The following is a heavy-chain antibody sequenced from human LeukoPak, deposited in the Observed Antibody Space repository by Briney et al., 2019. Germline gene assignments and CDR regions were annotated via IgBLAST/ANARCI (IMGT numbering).Heavy chain of an antibody. CDR3: ARVPLYGEAFDI. J-gene: IGHJ3*02. D-gene: IGHD3-10*01. CDR1: GGSISSGDYY. V-gene: IGHV4-30-4*08. Sequence: SQTLSLTCTVSGGSISSGDYYWSWIRQPPGKGLEWIGYIYYSGSTYYNPSLKSRVTISVDTSKNQFSLKLSSVTAADTAVYYCARVPLYGEAFDIWGQGTMVTVSS. CDR2: IYYSGST.